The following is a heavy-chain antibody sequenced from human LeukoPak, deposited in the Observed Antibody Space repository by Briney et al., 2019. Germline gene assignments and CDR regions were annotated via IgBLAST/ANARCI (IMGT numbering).Heavy chain of an antibody. J-gene: IGHJ6*02. CDR2: IYYSGST. D-gene: IGHD4-17*01. Sequence: SETLSLTCTVSGGSISSYYWSWLRQPPGKGLEWLGYIYYSGSTNYNPSLKSRVTISVDTSKNQFSLKLSSVTAADTAVYYCARIGDYDGYGMDVWGQGTTVTVSS. V-gene: IGHV4-59*01. CDR3: ARIGDYDGYGMDV. CDR1: GGSISSYY.